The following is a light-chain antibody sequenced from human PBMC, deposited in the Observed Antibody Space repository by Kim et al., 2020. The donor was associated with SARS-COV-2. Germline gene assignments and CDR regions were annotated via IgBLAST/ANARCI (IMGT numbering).Light chain of an antibody. J-gene: IGKJ4*01. Sequence: GSPGERATLSCRASQSVSSYLAWYQQKPGQTPRLLIYGASTRATGVPARFSGSGSGTEFTLTISSLQSEDLAVYHCQQYYSWPLTFGGGTKVDIK. CDR3: QQYYSWPLT. CDR2: GAS. V-gene: IGKV3-15*01. CDR1: QSVSSY.